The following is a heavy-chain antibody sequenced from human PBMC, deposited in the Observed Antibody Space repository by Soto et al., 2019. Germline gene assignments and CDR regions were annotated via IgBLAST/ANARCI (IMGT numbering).Heavy chain of an antibody. D-gene: IGHD5-12*01. J-gene: IGHJ4*02. CDR1: GGSISSYY. CDR2: IYTSGST. Sequence: PSGTLSLTCTVSGGSISSYYWSWIRQPAGKGLEWIGRIYTSGSTNYNPSLKSRVNMSVDTSKNQFSLKLSSVNAADTAVYYCARDLVVATGCFDYWGQGTLVTVSS. V-gene: IGHV4-4*07. CDR3: ARDLVVATGCFDY.